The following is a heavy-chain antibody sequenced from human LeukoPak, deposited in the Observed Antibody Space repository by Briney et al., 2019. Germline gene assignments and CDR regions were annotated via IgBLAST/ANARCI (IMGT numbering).Heavy chain of an antibody. CDR2: ISYTGST. D-gene: IGHD1-26*01. V-gene: IGHV4-39*01. Sequence: SETLSLTCTVSGDSITSSRYYWVWIRQPPGKGLEYIATISYTGSTYYNPSLKSRVTISVDTSKNQFSLRLRSVTAADTAVYYCARHAADSGSYFSPCDYWGQGTLVTVSS. CDR1: GDSITSSRYY. CDR3: ARHAADSGSYFSPCDY. J-gene: IGHJ4*02.